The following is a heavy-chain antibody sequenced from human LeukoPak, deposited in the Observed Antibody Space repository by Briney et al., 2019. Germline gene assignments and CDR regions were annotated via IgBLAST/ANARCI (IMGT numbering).Heavy chain of an antibody. D-gene: IGHD2-2*01. CDR1: GFTFSSYS. V-gene: IGHV3-48*01. CDR3: ARDCSTSCYYNWFDP. Sequence: GSLRLSCAASGFTFSSYSMNWVRQAPGKGLEWVSYIISSSSTIYYADSVKGRFTISRDNAKNSLYLQMNSLRAEGTAVYYCARDCSTSCYYNWFDPWGQGTLVTVSS. J-gene: IGHJ5*02. CDR2: IISSSSTI.